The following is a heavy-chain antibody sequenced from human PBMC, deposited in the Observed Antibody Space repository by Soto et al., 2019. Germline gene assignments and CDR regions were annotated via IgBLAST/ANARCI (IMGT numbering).Heavy chain of an antibody. CDR2: DYYSGSA. D-gene: IGHD5-12*01. CDR3: ARKVAMTPHFDS. Sequence: QVQLQESGPGLVKSSETLSLTCTVSSGSISRPSYYWSWIRQAPGGGLEWIGYDYYSGSAYYNPSLRSRASISIDTSRNQCSLQLSSVTAADTAVYYCARKVAMTPHFDSWGQGVPVIVSS. CDR1: SGSISRPSYY. V-gene: IGHV4-30-4*01. J-gene: IGHJ4*02.